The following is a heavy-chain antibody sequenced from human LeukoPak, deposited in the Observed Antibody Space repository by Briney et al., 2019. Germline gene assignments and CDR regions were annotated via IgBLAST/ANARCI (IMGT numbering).Heavy chain of an antibody. CDR3: ARDRGYCSSTSCYSNAFDI. D-gene: IGHD2-2*01. J-gene: IGHJ3*02. CDR1: GFTFSSYA. Sequence: GGSLRLSCAASGFTFSSYAMHWVRQAPGKGLEWVAVISYDGSNKYYADSVKGRFTISRDNSKNTLYLQMNSLRAEDTAVYYCARDRGYCSSTSCYSNAFDIWGQGTMVTVSS. CDR2: ISYDGSNK. V-gene: IGHV3-30-3*01.